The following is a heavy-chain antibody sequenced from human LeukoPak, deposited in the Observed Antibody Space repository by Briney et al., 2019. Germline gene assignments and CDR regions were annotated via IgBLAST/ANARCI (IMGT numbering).Heavy chain of an antibody. J-gene: IGHJ6*01. V-gene: IGHV4-39*01. CDR1: SGSISSSSYY. D-gene: IGHD6-13*01. Sequence: PSETLSLTCTVSSGSISSSSYYWGSIRQPPGKGLEWIGSICYSGSTYYNPSRQSRVTISVDTSKNQFSLKLSSVTAADTAVYYCPRPGMAAAGSFGIDVWGQGTTVTVSS. CDR3: PRPGMAAAGSFGIDV. CDR2: ICYSGST.